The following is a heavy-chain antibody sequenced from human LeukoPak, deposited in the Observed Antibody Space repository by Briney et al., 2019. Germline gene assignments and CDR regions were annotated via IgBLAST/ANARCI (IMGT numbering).Heavy chain of an antibody. CDR2: INPNSGGT. CDR3: ARQLRSNWLDP. V-gene: IGHV1-2*06. Sequence: ASVKVSCKASGYTFTGYYMHWVRQAHGQGLEWMGRINPNSGGTNYAQKFRGRVTMTRDTSISTAYMELSRLRSDDTAVYYCARQLRSNWLDPWGQGTLVTVSS. D-gene: IGHD2-2*01. J-gene: IGHJ5*02. CDR1: GYTFTGYY.